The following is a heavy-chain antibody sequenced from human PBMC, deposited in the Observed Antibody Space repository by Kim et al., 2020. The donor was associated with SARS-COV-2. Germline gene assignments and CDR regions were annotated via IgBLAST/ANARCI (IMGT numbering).Heavy chain of an antibody. CDR1: GFTFSSYG. J-gene: IGHJ1*01. V-gene: IGHV3-30*18. CDR3: AKESGLGGSYFYFQH. Sequence: GGSLRLSCAASGFTFSSYGMHWVRQAPGKGLEWVAVISYDGSNKYYADSVKGRFTISRDNSKNTLYLQMNSLRAEDTAVYYCAKESGLGGSYFYFQHWGQGTLVTVSS. D-gene: IGHD1-26*01. CDR2: ISYDGSNK.